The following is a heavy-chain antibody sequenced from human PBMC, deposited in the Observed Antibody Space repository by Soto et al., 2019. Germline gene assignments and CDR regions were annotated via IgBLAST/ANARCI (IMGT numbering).Heavy chain of an antibody. CDR2: IIPILGIA. V-gene: IGHV1-69*02. Sequence: ASVKVSCKASGGTLSSYTISWVRQAPGQGLEWMGRIIPILGIANYAQKFQGRVTITADKSTSTAYMELSSLRSEDTAVYYCARYYYDRSGYDYWGQGTLVTVSS. CDR3: ARYYYDRSGYDY. J-gene: IGHJ4*02. CDR1: GGTLSSYT. D-gene: IGHD3-22*01.